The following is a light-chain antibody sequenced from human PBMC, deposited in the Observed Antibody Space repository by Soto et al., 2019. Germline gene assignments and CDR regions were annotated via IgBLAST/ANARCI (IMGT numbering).Light chain of an antibody. V-gene: IGKV1-9*01. CDR2: AAS. CDR3: QQYETFSGT. Sequence: ILLTQSPSSLSASVGDRVTITCRASQGIDTSLAWYQQKPGKAPKLLIYAASNFQSGVPSRFSGSGSGTHFTFTISSLQPEDFATYYCQQYETFSGTFGPGTKVDIK. CDR1: QGIDTS. J-gene: IGKJ1*01.